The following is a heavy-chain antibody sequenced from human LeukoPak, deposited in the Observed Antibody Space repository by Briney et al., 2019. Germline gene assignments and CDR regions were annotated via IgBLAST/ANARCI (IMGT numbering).Heavy chain of an antibody. CDR3: AKDGGRYRFDY. Sequence: GRSLRLSCAASGFTFSSYAMHWIRQAPGRGLEWVSFIRNDETEIHYADFAKGRFTVSRDKSNNLLYLQMNSLRPDDTALYYCAKDGGRYRFDYWGQGTMVTVSS. CDR1: GFTFSSYA. D-gene: IGHD3-16*02. J-gene: IGHJ4*02. CDR2: IRNDETEI. V-gene: IGHV3-30*02.